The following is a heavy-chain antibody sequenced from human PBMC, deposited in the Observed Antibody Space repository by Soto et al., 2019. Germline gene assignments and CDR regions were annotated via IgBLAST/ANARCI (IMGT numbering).Heavy chain of an antibody. V-gene: IGHV3-74*01. Sequence: GGSLRLSCASSGFTFNSYCMHWVRQAPGKGLVWVSRIKGDESTTNYADSVKGRFTISRDNAKNTVYLQMNSLRAEDTALYYCARGIRNYYGMDVWGQGTTVTVSS. CDR3: ARGIRNYYGMDV. CDR2: IKGDESTT. D-gene: IGHD5-18*01. J-gene: IGHJ6*02. CDR1: GFTFNSYC.